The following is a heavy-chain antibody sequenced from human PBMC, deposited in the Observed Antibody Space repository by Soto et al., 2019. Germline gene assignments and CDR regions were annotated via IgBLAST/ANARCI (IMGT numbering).Heavy chain of an antibody. J-gene: IGHJ4*02. Sequence: GGSLRLSCAASGFTFSSYGMHWVRQAPGKGLEWVAVISYDGSNKYYADSVKGRFTISRDNSKNTLYLQMNSLRAEDTAVYYCEKRGGATPPPHDSGGQGTRVTVS. CDR1: GFTFSSYG. D-gene: IGHD1-26*01. CDR2: ISYDGSNK. CDR3: EKRGGATPPPHDS. V-gene: IGHV3-30*18.